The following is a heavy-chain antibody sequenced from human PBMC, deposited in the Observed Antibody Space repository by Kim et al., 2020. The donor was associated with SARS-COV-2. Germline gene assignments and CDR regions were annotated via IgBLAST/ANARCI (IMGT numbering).Heavy chain of an antibody. D-gene: IGHD6-13*01. CDR2: ISTYNGQT. V-gene: IGHV1-18*01. CDR1: GYTFTSYG. J-gene: IGHJ4*02. CDR3: TRDRDNSWSDY. Sequence: ASVKVSCKASGYTFTSYGISWVRQAPGQGLEWMGWISTYNGQTTYAQIFQGRVTMTTDTSTSTVYMELRSLRSDDTAVYYCTRDRDNSWSDYWGQGTLVTVSS.